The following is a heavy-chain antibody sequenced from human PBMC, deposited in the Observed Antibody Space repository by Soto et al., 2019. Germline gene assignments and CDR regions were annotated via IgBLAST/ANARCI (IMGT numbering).Heavy chain of an antibody. D-gene: IGHD3-22*01. CDR1: GFTFNTYW. CDR3: ARGEYYDTSGPFSDAFDI. J-gene: IGHJ3*02. CDR2: IKPDGSEK. Sequence: EVQLVESGGGLVQPGGSLRLSCAASGFTFNTYWMSWVRQAPGKGLEWVANIKPDGSEKWYVDSVKGRFTISRDNAKNSLYLQMNSLGAEDTAVYFCARGEYYDTSGPFSDAFDIWGQGTMVTVSS. V-gene: IGHV3-7*04.